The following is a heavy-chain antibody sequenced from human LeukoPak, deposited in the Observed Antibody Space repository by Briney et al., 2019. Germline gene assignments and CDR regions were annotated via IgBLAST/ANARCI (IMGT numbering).Heavy chain of an antibody. J-gene: IGHJ5*02. V-gene: IGHV1-8*02. Sequence: GASVKVSCKASGYTFTGYYMHWVRQAPGQGLEWMGWINPNSGNAGYAQKLQGRVTMTRNTSISTAYMELSSLRSEDTAVYYCARSRPYYDILTGYRLPNWFDPWGQGTLVTVSS. D-gene: IGHD3-9*01. CDR1: GYTFTGYY. CDR2: INPNSGNA. CDR3: ARSRPYYDILTGYRLPNWFDP.